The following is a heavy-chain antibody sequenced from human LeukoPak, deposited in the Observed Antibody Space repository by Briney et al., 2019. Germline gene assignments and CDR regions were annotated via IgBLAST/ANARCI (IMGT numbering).Heavy chain of an antibody. V-gene: IGHV4-39*01. J-gene: IGHJ5*02. Sequence: SETLSLTCTVSGDSVSSSNYYWAWIRQPPGKGLEWIGNIYYSGSTYYNPSLKSRLTISVDTSKNQFSLKLTSVTAADTAVYYCARWGTYASTSNWFDPWGQGTLVTVSS. CDR2: IYYSGST. D-gene: IGHD2-2*01. CDR3: ARWGTYASTSNWFDP. CDR1: GDSVSSSNYY.